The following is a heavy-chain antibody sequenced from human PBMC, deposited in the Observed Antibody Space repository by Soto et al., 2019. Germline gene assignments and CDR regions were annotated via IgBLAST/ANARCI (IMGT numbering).Heavy chain of an antibody. J-gene: IGHJ6*02. D-gene: IGHD2-15*01. V-gene: IGHV4-39*01. CDR2: IYYSGST. Sequence: SETLSLTCTVSGGSISSSSYYWGWIRQPPGKGLEWIGSIYYSGSTYYKSSLKSRVTISVDTSKNQFSLKLSSVTAADTAVYYCARHAVYCSGGSCYGVYYYGMDVWGQGTTVTVSS. CDR3: ARHAVYCSGGSCYGVYYYGMDV. CDR1: GGSISSSSYY.